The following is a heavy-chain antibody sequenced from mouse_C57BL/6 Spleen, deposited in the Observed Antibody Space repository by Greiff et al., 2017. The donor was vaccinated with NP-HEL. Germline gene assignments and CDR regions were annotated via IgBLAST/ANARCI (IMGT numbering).Heavy chain of an antibody. D-gene: IGHD4-1*01. CDR3: ARKRENWVLFDY. J-gene: IGHJ2*01. V-gene: IGHV1-81*01. Sequence: QVQLQQSGAELARPGASVKLSCKASGYTFTSYGISWVKQRTGQGLEWIGEIYPRSGNTYYNEKFKGKATLTADKSSSTAYMELRSLTSEDSAVYFCARKRENWVLFDYWGQGTTLTVSS. CDR2: IYPRSGNT. CDR1: GYTFTSYG.